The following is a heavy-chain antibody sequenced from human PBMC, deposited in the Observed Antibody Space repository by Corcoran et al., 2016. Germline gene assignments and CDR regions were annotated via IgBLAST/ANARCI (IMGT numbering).Heavy chain of an antibody. Sequence: QVQLVESGGGVVQPGRSLRLSCAASGFTFSSYGMHWVRQAPGKGLEWVAVIWYDGSNKYYADSVKGRFTISRDNSKNPLYLQMNSRRAEETAVYYWAREQGSMVRGGGVNYYYYYGMDVWGQGTTVTVSS. CDR3: AREQGSMVRGGGVNYYYYYGMDV. J-gene: IGHJ6*02. V-gene: IGHV3-33*01. D-gene: IGHD3-10*01. CDR2: IWYDGSNK. CDR1: GFTFSSYG.